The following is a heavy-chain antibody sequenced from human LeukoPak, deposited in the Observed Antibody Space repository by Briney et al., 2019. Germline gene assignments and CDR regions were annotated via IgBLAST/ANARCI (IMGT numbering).Heavy chain of an antibody. Sequence: PGGSLRLSCAASGFTFSSYAMSWVRQAPGKGLEWVSSITGSSSYIYYADSLKGRFTISRDNAKNSLYLQMNSLRAEDTAVYYCASEAGFDWNWGQGTLVTVSS. CDR3: ASEAGFDWN. CDR1: GFTFSSYA. J-gene: IGHJ4*02. D-gene: IGHD3-9*01. CDR2: ITGSSSYI. V-gene: IGHV3-21*01.